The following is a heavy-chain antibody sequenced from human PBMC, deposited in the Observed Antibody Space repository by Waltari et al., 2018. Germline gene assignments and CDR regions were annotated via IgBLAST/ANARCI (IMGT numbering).Heavy chain of an antibody. J-gene: IGHJ3*02. CDR2: IYYSGST. Sequence: QVQLQESGPGLVKPSETLSLTCTVSGGSISSYYWSWIRQPPGKGLEWIGYIYYSGSTNYNPSLKSRVTISVDTSKNQFSLKLSSVTAADTAVYYCARAGTTVVTPGRWNAFDIWGQGTMVTVSS. D-gene: IGHD4-17*01. CDR3: ARAGTTVVTPGRWNAFDI. CDR1: GGSISSYY. V-gene: IGHV4-59*12.